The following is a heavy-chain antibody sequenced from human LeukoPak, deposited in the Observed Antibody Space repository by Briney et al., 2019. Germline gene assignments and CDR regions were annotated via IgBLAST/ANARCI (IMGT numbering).Heavy chain of an antibody. V-gene: IGHV4-39*07. D-gene: IGHD1-26*01. Sequence: SETLSLTCTVSGGSISSSSYYWGWIRQPPGKGLEWIGSIYYSGSTYYNSSLKSRVSISIDTSKNQLSLRLSSVTAADTAVYYCQGIVGGMDFDFWGQGTLVTVSS. CDR3: QGIVGGMDFDF. J-gene: IGHJ4*02. CDR1: GGSISSSSYY. CDR2: IYYSGST.